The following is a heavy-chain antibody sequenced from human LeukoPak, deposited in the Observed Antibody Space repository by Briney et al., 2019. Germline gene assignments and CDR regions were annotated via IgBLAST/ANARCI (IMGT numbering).Heavy chain of an antibody. CDR2: IYYSGST. J-gene: IGHJ3*02. V-gene: IGHV4-59*08. Sequence: SETLSLTCTVSGGSISSYYWSWIRQPPGKGLEWIGYIYYSGSTNYNPSLKSRVTISVDTSKNQFSLKLSSVTAADTAVYYCAGPMMDDAFDIWGQGTMVTVSS. D-gene: IGHD3-22*01. CDR3: AGPMMDDAFDI. CDR1: GGSISSYY.